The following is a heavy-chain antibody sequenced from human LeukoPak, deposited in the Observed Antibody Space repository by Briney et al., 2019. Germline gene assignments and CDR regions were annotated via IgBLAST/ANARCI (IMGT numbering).Heavy chain of an antibody. CDR1: GFTFSSYS. CDR2: ISSSSSTI. J-gene: IGHJ4*02. D-gene: IGHD1-26*01. V-gene: IGHV3-48*01. Sequence: GGSLRLSCAASGFTFSSYSMNWVRQAPGKGLEWVSYISSSSSTIYYADSVKGRFTIPRDNSKNTLYLQMNSLRAEDTAVYYCAKGLDGGYWASVPFDYWGQGTLVTVSS. CDR3: AKGLDGGYWASVPFDY.